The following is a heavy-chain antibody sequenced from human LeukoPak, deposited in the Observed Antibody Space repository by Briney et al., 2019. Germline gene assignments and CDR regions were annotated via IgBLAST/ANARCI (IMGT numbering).Heavy chain of an antibody. J-gene: IGHJ4*02. V-gene: IGHV3-30*02. CDR2: VSVEGIGR. CDR3: ATVTKVDFDY. CDR1: GFTFSDYA. Sequence: GGSLRLSCAASGFTFSDYAIHWVRQAPGKGLEWVASVSVEGIGRYFPGSVEGRFAISRDDSKKSVFLQMSNVRPEDTALYFCATVTKVDFDYWGQGTLVTVSS. D-gene: IGHD4-11*01.